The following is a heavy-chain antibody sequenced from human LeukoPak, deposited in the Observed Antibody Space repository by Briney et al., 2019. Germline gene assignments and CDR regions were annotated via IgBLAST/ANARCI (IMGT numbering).Heavy chain of an antibody. J-gene: IGHJ4*02. D-gene: IGHD3-22*01. Sequence: GGSLRLSCAASGFTFSSYEMNWVRQAPGKGLEWVSYISSSGSTIYYADSVKGRFTISRDNAKNSLYLQMNSLRAEDTAVYYCARDGLYYDSSGLDYWGQGTLVTVSS. CDR2: ISSSGSTI. V-gene: IGHV3-48*03. CDR3: ARDGLYYDSSGLDY. CDR1: GFTFSSYE.